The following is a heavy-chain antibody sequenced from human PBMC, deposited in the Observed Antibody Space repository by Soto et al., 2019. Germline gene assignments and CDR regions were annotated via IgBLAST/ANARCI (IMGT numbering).Heavy chain of an antibody. J-gene: IGHJ6*02. Sequence: EVQLVESGGGLVQPGGSLRLSCAASEFTFSSYWMNWVRQAPGKGLEWVANIKEDGSEKYYVDSVKGRFTISRDNAKNSLYLQMYSLRGEDTAVYYCARDLGAPGRGSAVGYYYHYGMDVWGQGTTVTVSS. D-gene: IGHD2-2*01. CDR1: EFTFSSYW. V-gene: IGHV3-7*05. CDR2: IKEDGSEK. CDR3: ARDLGAPGRGSAVGYYYHYGMDV.